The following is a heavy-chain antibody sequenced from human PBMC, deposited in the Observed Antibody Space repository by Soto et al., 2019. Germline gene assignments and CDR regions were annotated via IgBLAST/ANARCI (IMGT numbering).Heavy chain of an antibody. CDR3: ARDIGSYAYGEGY. V-gene: IGHV4-4*07. Sequence: PSETLSLTCSVSGGSINSYWWSWIRQPAGKGLEWIGRVYSSGTTDYNPSLNSRATLSVETSKNQFSLKLSSVTAADTAVYYCARDIGSYAYGEGYWGQGIKVTASS. J-gene: IGHJ4*02. CDR1: GGSINSYW. CDR2: VYSSGTT. D-gene: IGHD3-10*01.